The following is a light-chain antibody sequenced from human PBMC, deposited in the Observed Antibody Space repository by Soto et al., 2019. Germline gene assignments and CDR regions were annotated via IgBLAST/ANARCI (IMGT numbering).Light chain of an antibody. Sequence: QPVLTRPPSVSGAPGQRITISCTGSPSNIGAGFDVHWYQQFPGTAPKLLIYGTTSRPSGVPDRFSGSQSGTSASLAITGLQAGDEADYYCQSYDTSLSGAWVFGGGTKLTVL. V-gene: IGLV1-40*01. CDR3: QSYDTSLSGAWV. J-gene: IGLJ3*02. CDR1: PSNIGAGFD. CDR2: GTT.